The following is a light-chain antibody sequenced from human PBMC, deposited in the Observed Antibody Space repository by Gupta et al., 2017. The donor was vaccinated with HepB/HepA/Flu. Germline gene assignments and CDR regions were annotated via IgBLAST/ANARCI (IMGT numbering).Light chain of an antibody. J-gene: IGLJ2*01. CDR2: DVS. CDR1: SSDVGGYNY. CDR3: SSYTSSSHVV. Sequence: QPALPQPASVSGSPGQSVTISCTGTSSDVGGYNYVSWYQQHPGKAPKLMIYDVSNRPSGVSNRFSGSKSGNTASLTISGLQAEDEADYYCSSYTSSSHVVFGGGTKLTVL. V-gene: IGLV2-14*01.